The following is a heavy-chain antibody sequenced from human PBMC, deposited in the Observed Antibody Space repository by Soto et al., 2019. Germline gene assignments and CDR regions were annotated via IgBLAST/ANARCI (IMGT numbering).Heavy chain of an antibody. CDR1: GYTFTGYY. J-gene: IGHJ5*02. V-gene: IGHV1-2*04. Sequence: ASVKVSCKAAGYTFTGYYMHWVRQAPGQGLEWRGWINPNSGGTNYAQTFQGWVTMTRDTSISTAYMELNRLRSDDTAVYYCARVHCSSTSCSTNWFDPWVQGTLVTVSS. CDR3: ARVHCSSTSCSTNWFDP. CDR2: INPNSGGT. D-gene: IGHD2-2*02.